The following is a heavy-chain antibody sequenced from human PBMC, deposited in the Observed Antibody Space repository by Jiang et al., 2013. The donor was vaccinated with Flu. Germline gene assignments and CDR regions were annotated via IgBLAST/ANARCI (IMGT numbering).Heavy chain of an antibody. Sequence: QLVESGGGVVQPGRSLRLSCAASGFTFSSYGMHWVRQAPGKGLEWVAVISYDGSNKYYADSVKGRFTISRDNSKNTLYLQMNSLRAEDTAVYYCARDFPDYYDSSGYHHGGFDYWGQGTLVTVSS. CDR2: ISYDGSNK. J-gene: IGHJ4*02. CDR1: GFTFSSYG. D-gene: IGHD3-22*01. V-gene: IGHV3-30*19. CDR3: ARDFPDYYDSSGYHHGGFDY.